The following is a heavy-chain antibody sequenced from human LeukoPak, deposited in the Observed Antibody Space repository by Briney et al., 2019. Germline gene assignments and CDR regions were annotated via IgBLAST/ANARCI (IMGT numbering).Heavy chain of an antibody. J-gene: IGHJ4*02. CDR3: TLYNY. Sequence: GASVKVSCKASGYSFTSQDMHWVRQAPGRSLEWMGCINPGSGDTKYSQDLQGRVTITRDTSATTAYVELSSLRSDDMAVYYCTLYNYWGQGTLVTVSS. V-gene: IGHV1-3*03. CDR1: GYSFTSQD. D-gene: IGHD2-2*02. CDR2: INPGSGDT.